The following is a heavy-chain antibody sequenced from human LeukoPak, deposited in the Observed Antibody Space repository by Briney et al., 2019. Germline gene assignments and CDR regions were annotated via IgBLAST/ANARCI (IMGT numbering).Heavy chain of an antibody. CDR3: ASYGSGKRRGFDY. CDR2: MYHTGST. J-gene: IGHJ4*02. D-gene: IGHD3-10*01. CDR1: GYSISSGYY. V-gene: IGHV4-38-2*02. Sequence: SETLSLTCTVSGYSISSGYYWGWIRQPPGKGLEWIGSMYHTGSTYYNPSLKSRVTISEDTSKNQFSLKLSSVTAADTAVYYCASYGSGKRRGFDYWGQGTLVTVSS.